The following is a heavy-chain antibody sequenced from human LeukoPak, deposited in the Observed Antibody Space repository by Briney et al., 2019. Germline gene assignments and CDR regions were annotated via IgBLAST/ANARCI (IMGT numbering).Heavy chain of an antibody. CDR3: AKTDIVATPVPGGYFDY. CDR1: GYTFTSYD. V-gene: IGHV1-8*01. D-gene: IGHD5-12*01. J-gene: IGHJ4*02. CDR2: MNPNSGNT. Sequence: ASVKVSCKASGYTFTSYDINWVRQATGQGLEWMGWMNPNSGNTGYAQKFQGRVTMTRNTSISTAYMELSSLRSEDTAVYYCAKTDIVATPVPGGYFDYWGQGTLVTVSS.